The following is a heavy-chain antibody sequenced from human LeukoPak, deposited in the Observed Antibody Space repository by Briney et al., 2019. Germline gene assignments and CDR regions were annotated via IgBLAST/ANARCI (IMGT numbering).Heavy chain of an antibody. CDR2: IYSGGST. V-gene: IGHV3-53*01. Sequence: GGSLRLSCAASGFTVSSNYMSWVRQAPGKGLEWVSVIYSGGSTYYADSVKGRFTISRDNSKNTLYLQMNSLRAEDTAVYYCARVINDYYYYYGMDVWAKGPRSPSP. CDR3: ARVINDYYYYYGMDV. CDR1: GFTVSSNY. J-gene: IGHJ6*02.